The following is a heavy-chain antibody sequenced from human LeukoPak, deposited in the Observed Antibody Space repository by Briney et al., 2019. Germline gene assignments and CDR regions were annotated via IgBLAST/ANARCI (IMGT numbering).Heavy chain of an antibody. D-gene: IGHD3-10*01. CDR1: GGSISSSSYY. V-gene: IGHV4-39*07. CDR3: ARRNTYYYGSGRKGGNWFDP. Sequence: SETLSLTCTVSGGSISSSSYYWGWIRQPPGKGLEWIGSIYYSGSTYYNPSLKSRVTISVDTSKNQFSLKLSSVTAADTAVYYCARRNTYYYGSGRKGGNWFDPWGQGTLVTVSS. CDR2: IYYSGST. J-gene: IGHJ5*02.